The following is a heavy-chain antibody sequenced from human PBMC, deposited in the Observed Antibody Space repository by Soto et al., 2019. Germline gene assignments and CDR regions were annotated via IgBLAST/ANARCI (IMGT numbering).Heavy chain of an antibody. CDR1: GGSISSSSYY. V-gene: IGHV4-39*01. J-gene: IGHJ4*02. CDR2: IYYSGST. D-gene: IGHD6-6*01. CDR3: ERGYRSSNY. Sequence: KSSETLSLTCTVSGGSISSSSYYWGWIRQPPGKGLEWIGSIYYSGSTYYNPSLKSRVTISVDTSKNQFSLKLSSVTAADTAVYYCERGYRSSNYWGQGTLVTVSS.